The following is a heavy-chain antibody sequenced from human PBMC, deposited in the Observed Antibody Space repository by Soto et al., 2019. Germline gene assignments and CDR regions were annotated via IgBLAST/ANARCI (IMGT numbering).Heavy chain of an antibody. D-gene: IGHD5-12*01. CDR2: IYWDDDK. V-gene: IGHV2-5*02. Sequence: GAGPTLVNPTQTLTLTCTFSGFSLSTSGVGVGWIRQPPGKALEWLALIYWDDDKRYSPSLKSRLTITKDTSKNQVVLTMTNMDPVDTATYYCAHRRGGYEPLHSLYFDYWGQGTLVTVSS. J-gene: IGHJ4*02. CDR3: AHRRGGYEPLHSLYFDY. CDR1: GFSLSTSGVG.